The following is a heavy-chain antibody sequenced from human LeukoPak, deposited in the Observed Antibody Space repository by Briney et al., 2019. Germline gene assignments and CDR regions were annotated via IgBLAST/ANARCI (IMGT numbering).Heavy chain of an antibody. CDR3: ARGLLPRGTENAFDI. CDR2: INAGNGNT. J-gene: IGHJ3*02. V-gene: IGHV1-3*01. CDR1: GYTFTSYA. D-gene: IGHD2-15*01. Sequence: ASVKVSCKASGYTFTSYAMHWVRQAPGQRLEWMGWINAGNGNTKYSQKFQGRVTITRDTSASTAYMELSSLRSDDTAVYYCARGLLPRGTENAFDIWGQGTMVTVSS.